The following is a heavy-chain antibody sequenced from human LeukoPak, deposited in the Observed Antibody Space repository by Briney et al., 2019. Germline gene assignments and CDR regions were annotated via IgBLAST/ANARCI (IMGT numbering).Heavy chain of an antibody. CDR3: AKGGWPNYYYYMDV. CDR1: GFTFSSYA. CDR2: ISGSGGST. J-gene: IGHJ6*03. D-gene: IGHD2-15*01. Sequence: GGSLRLSCAASGFTFSSYAVSWVRQAPGKGLEWVSAISGSGGSTYYADSVKGRFTISRDNSKNTLYLQMNSLRAEDTAVYYCAKGGWPNYYYYMDVWGKGTTVTVSS. V-gene: IGHV3-23*01.